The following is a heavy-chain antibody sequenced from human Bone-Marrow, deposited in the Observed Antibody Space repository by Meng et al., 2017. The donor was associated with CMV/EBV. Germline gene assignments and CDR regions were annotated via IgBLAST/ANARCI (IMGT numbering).Heavy chain of an antibody. CDR3: ARVRVGCSSSSCYSDH. V-gene: IGHV1-2*02. CDR2: INPNSGGT. CDR1: GYTFTGYY. D-gene: IGHD2-2*01. J-gene: IGHJ4*02. Sequence: ASVKVSCKASGYTFTGYYMHWVRQAPGQGLEWMGWINPNSGGTNYAQKLQGRVTMTTDTSTSTAYMELRSLRSDDTAVFYCARVRVGCSSSSCYSDHWGQGTLVTVSS.